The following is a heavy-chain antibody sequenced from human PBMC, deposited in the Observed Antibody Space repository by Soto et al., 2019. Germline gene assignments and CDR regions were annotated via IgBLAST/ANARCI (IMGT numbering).Heavy chain of an antibody. D-gene: IGHD2-15*01. CDR3: ARVVWDCSGGSCYYFDY. CDR1: GGSVSSGSYY. CDR2: IYYSGST. J-gene: IGHJ4*02. Sequence: SETLSLTCTVSGGSVSSGSYYWRWIRHPPGKGLEWIGYIYYSGSTNYNPSLKSRVTISVDTSKNQFSLKLSSVTAADTAVYYCARVVWDCSGGSCYYFDYWGQGTLVTVSS. V-gene: IGHV4-61*01.